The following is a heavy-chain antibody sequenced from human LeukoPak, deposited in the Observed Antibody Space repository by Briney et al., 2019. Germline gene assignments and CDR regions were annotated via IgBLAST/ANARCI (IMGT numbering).Heavy chain of an antibody. CDR1: GGSISSGSYC. J-gene: IGHJ4*02. Sequence: PSETLSLTCTVSGGSISSGSYCWSWIRQPAGKGLEWIGHIHTSGSTNYNPSLKSRVTISVDTSKNQFFLKLSSVTAADTAVYYCARVSGYDWESFYDYWGQGTLVTVSS. D-gene: IGHD5-12*01. CDR3: ARVSGYDWESFYDY. CDR2: IHTSGST. V-gene: IGHV4-61*09.